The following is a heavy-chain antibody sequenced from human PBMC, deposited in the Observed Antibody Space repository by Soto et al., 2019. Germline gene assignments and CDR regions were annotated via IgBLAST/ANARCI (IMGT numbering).Heavy chain of an antibody. CDR3: AREIIVAAGTVDF. V-gene: IGHV3-53*01. Sequence: GGSLRLSCAASGIIVSSNYMSWVRQAPGKGLEWLSVLYTDGGTKYADSVKGRFTISRDNSKNTLFLQMNSLRTEDTAVYYCAREIIVAAGTVDFWGQGTLVTVSS. CDR2: LYTDGGT. D-gene: IGHD6-13*01. CDR1: GIIVSSNY. J-gene: IGHJ4*02.